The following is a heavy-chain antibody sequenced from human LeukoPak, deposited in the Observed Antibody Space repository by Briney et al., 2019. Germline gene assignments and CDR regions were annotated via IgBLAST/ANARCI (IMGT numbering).Heavy chain of an antibody. CDR2: IIPILGIA. CDR1: GGTFSSYA. V-gene: IGHV1-69*04. D-gene: IGHD5-18*01. Sequence: SVKVSCKASGGTFSSYAISWVRQAPGQGLEWMGRIIPILGIANYAQKFQGRVTMTRDTSTSTVYMELSSLRSEDTAVYYCATVVDTAMAATGSAFDVWGQGTMVTVSS. CDR3: ATVVDTAMAATGSAFDV. J-gene: IGHJ3*01.